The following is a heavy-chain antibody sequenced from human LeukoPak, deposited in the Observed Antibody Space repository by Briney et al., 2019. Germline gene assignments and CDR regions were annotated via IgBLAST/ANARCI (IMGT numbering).Heavy chain of an antibody. D-gene: IGHD1-26*01. J-gene: IGHJ4*02. CDR3: ARKEGELLLGVDY. V-gene: IGHV3-33*01. Sequence: PGGSLRLSCAASGFTFSSYSMHWVRQAPGKGLEWVAVIWYDGSNKYYADSVKGRFTISRDNSKNTLYLQMNSLRAEDTAVYYCARKEGELLLGVDYWGQGTLVTVSS. CDR1: GFTFSSYS. CDR2: IWYDGSNK.